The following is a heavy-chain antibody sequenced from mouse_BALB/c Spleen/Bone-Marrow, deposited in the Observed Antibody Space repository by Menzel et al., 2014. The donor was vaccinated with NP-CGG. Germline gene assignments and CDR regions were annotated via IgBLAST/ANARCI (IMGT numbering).Heavy chain of an antibody. CDR2: IWAGGGT. CDR1: GFSLTSYG. CDR3: AREHCGSSYLYAMDY. Sequence: VQGVESGPGLVAPSQSVSITCTVSGFSLTSYGVHWVRQPQGKGLEWLGVIWAGGGTTYNSDLMYRMSISKDNYTSQVFLKMNSLQTEDTAMYYCAREHCGSSYLYAMDYWGQGTSVTVSS. D-gene: IGHD1-1*01. J-gene: IGHJ4*01. V-gene: IGHV2-9*02.